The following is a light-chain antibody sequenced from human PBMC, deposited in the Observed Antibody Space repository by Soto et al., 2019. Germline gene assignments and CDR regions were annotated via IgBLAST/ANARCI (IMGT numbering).Light chain of an antibody. CDR1: SSDVGGYDF. J-gene: IGLJ2*01. V-gene: IGLV2-11*01. CDR3: CSYAGDLAL. CDR2: DVS. Sequence: SVLTQPRSVSGSPGQSVPISCTGTSSDVGGYDFVSWYQQHPGKAPKLMISDVSKRPSGVPDRFSGSKSGNTASLTISGLQAEDEADYYCCSYAGDLALFGGGTKLTVL.